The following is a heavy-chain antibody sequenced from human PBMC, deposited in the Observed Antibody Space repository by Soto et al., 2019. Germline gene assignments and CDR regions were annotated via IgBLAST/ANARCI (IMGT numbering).Heavy chain of an antibody. D-gene: IGHD2-15*01. CDR3: ARHPRGYCSGGSCYSTENWFDP. CDR1: GGSISSYY. V-gene: IGHV4-59*08. Sequence: SETLSLTCTVSGGSISSYYWSWIRQPPGKGLEWIGYIYYSGSTNYNPSLKSRVTISVDTSKNQFSLKLSSVTAADTAVYYCARHPRGYCSGGSCYSTENWFDPWGQGTLVTVSS. J-gene: IGHJ5*02. CDR2: IYYSGST.